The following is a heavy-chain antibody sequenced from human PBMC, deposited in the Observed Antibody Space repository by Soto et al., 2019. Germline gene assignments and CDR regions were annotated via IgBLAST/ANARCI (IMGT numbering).Heavy chain of an antibody. CDR2: IWYDGSNK. CDR1: GFTFSSYG. Sequence: QVQLVESGGGVVQPGRSLRLSCAASGFTFSSYGMHWVRQAPGKGLEWVAVIWYDGSNKYYADSVKGRFTISRDNSKNPLYLQMNSLRAEDTAVYYCARDEDSSGWSWNDYWGQGTLVTVSS. D-gene: IGHD6-19*01. V-gene: IGHV3-33*01. CDR3: ARDEDSSGWSWNDY. J-gene: IGHJ4*02.